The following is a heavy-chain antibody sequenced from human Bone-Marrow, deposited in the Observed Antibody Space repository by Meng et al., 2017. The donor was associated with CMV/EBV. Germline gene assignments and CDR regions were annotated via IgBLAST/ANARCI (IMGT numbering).Heavy chain of an antibody. J-gene: IGHJ5*02. CDR1: GYTFTDYY. CDR2: INPNSGGT. CDR3: ARDGLPNYNDIPWFEP. D-gene: IGHD4/OR15-4a*01. Sequence: GESLKISCKASGYTFTDYYIHWVRQAPGQGLEWMGRINPNSGGTNYAQMFHGRVTMTRDTSLTTAYMELSSLRSDDTAFYYCARDGLPNYNDIPWFEPWGQGTLVTVSS. V-gene: IGHV1-2*06.